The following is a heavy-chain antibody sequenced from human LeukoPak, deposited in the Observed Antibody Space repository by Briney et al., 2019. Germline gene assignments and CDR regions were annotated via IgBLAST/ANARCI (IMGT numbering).Heavy chain of an antibody. CDR3: ARGGYDSGSYYKGPLYYFDY. J-gene: IGHJ4*02. CDR1: GFTFDDYG. CDR2: INWNGGST. D-gene: IGHD3-10*01. V-gene: IGHV3-20*04. Sequence: GGSLRLSCAASGFTFDDYGMSWVRQAPGKGLEWVSGINWNGGSTGYVDSVKGRFTISRDNAKNSLYLQMNSLRAEDTAVYYCARGGYDSGSYYKGPLYYFDYWGQGTLVTVSS.